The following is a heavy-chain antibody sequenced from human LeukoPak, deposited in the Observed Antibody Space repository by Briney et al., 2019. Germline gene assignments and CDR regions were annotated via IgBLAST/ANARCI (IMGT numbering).Heavy chain of an antibody. Sequence: SETLSLTCTVSGGSVSSSEHYWSWIRQTPGKGLEWIGYIYYRGSTYYSPSLKSRVTMSVDTSKNQFSLRLSSVTAADTAVYFCARYQRPYYFDYWGQGTLVTVSS. D-gene: IGHD6-25*01. V-gene: IGHV4-30-4*01. CDR2: IYYRGST. CDR1: GGSVSSSEHY. CDR3: ARYQRPYYFDY. J-gene: IGHJ4*02.